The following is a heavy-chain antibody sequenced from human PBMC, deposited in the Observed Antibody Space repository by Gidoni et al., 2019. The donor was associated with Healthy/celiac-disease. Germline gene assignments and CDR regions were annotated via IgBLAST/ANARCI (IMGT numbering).Heavy chain of an antibody. D-gene: IGHD2-2*01. CDR2: IIPIFGTA. V-gene: IGHV1-69*01. CDR3: ARPASSTTRYYYYMDV. Sequence: QAQLVQSGAEVKKPGSSVKVSCKASGGTFSSYAISWVRQAPGQGLEWMGGIIPIFGTANCAQKFQGRVTITADESTSTAYMELSSLRSEDTAVYYCARPASSTTRYYYYMDVWGKGTTVTVSS. J-gene: IGHJ6*03. CDR1: GGTFSSYA.